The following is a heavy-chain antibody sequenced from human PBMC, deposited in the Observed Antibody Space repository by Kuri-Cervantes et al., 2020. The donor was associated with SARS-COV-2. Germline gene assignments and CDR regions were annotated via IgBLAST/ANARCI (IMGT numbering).Heavy chain of an antibody. D-gene: IGHD4-11*01. CDR2: IYYSGST. J-gene: IGHJ5*02. V-gene: IGHV4-61*08. CDR3: ASVRTVTTGIGSVWFDP. CDR1: SGSISSGGYY. Sequence: SETLSLTCTVSSGSISSGGYYWSWIRQHPGKGLEWLGYIYYSGSTNYNPSLKSRVPISEHTSKNHFSLKLSAVTAADTAVYYGASVRTVTTGIGSVWFDPWGQGTLVTVSS.